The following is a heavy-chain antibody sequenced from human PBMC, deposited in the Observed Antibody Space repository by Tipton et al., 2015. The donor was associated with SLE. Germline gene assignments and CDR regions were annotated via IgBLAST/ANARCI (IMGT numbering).Heavy chain of an antibody. CDR2: INHSGST. CDR1: GGSFSGYY. V-gene: IGHV4-34*01. D-gene: IGHD6-13*01. J-gene: IGHJ5*02. CDR3: ARSLIAAAGTVWFDP. Sequence: LRLSCAVYGGSFSGYYWSWIRQPPGKGLEWIGEINHSGSTNYNPSLKSRVTISVDTSKNQFSLKLSSVTAADTAVYYCARSLIAAAGTVWFDPWGQGTLVTVSS.